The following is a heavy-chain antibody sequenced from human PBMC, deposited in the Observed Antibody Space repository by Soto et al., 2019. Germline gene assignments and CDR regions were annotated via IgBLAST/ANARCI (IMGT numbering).Heavy chain of an antibody. Sequence: PSETLSLTCAVYGGSFSGYYWSWIRQPPGKGLEWIGEINHSGSTNYNPSLKSRVTISVDTSKNQFSLKLSSVTAADTAVYYCARRITIFGVGIIPRGYYFDYWGQGTLVTVSS. V-gene: IGHV4-34*01. CDR3: ARRITIFGVGIIPRGYYFDY. J-gene: IGHJ4*02. CDR1: GGSFSGYY. CDR2: INHSGST. D-gene: IGHD3-3*01.